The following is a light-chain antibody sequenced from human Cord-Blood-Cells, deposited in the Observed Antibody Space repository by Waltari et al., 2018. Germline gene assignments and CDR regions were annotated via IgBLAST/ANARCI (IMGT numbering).Light chain of an antibody. CDR1: SSDVGSYNL. CDR2: EVS. CDR3: CSYAGSSTLV. Sequence: QSALTQPASVSGSPGQSITISCTGTSSDVGSYNLVSWYQQHPGKAPNLMIYEVSKRPSGVSNRFSCFESGNPASLTISGLQAEDEADYYCCSYAGSSTLVFGGGTKLTVL. V-gene: IGLV2-23*02. J-gene: IGLJ2*01.